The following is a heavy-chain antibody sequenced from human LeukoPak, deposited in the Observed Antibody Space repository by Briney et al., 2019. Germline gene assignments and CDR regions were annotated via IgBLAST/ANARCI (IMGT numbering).Heavy chain of an antibody. V-gene: IGHV3-48*01. CDR1: GFTFSSYS. CDR2: ISSSSSTI. Sequence: GGSLRLSCAASGFTFSSYSMNWVRQAPGKGLEWVSYISSSSSTIYYADSVKGRFTISRDNAKNSLYLQMNSLRAEDTAVYYCASPIVMSTVVVPAAINTGNYYMDVWGKGTTVTVSS. CDR3: ASPIVMSTVVVPAAINTGNYYMDV. J-gene: IGHJ6*03. D-gene: IGHD2-2*02.